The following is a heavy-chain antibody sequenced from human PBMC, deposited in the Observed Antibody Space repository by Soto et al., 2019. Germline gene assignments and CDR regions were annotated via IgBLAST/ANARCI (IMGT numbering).Heavy chain of an antibody. CDR3: ARVYLNYYGMDV. J-gene: IGHJ6*02. V-gene: IGHV4-59*01. Sequence: SETLSLTCTVSGXSISSYYWSWIRQPPGKGLEWIGYIYYSGSTNYNPSLKSRVTISVDTSKNQFSLKLSSVTAADTAVYYCARVYLNYYGMDVWGQGTTVTVSS. CDR1: GXSISSYY. CDR2: IYYSGST. D-gene: IGHD2-2*02.